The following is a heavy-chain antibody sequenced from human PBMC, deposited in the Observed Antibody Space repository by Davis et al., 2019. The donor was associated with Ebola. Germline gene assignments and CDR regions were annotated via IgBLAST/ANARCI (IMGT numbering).Heavy chain of an antibody. D-gene: IGHD3-16*01. V-gene: IGHV3-11*01. CDR3: VPGGVRYFQH. CDR2: ISSSGSTL. J-gene: IGHJ1*01. Sequence: PGGSLRLSCAASGFPFSDYYMSWIRQAPGKGLEWVSYISSSGSTLYYPDSVKGRFTTSRSNAKNSLYLQMNSLRAEDTAVYYCVPGGVRYFQHWGQGTLVTVSS. CDR1: GFPFSDYY.